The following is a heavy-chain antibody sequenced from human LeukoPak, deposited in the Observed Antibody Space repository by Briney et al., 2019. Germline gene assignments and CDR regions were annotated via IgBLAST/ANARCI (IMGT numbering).Heavy chain of an antibody. D-gene: IGHD4-11*01. CDR2: IKRDGGAKDK. J-gene: IGHJ4*02. CDR1: GFSFRDSC. Sequence: GGSLRLSCAASGFSFRDSCMSWGRQAPGKGLEWVANIKRDGGAKDKFYLDSVKGRFTISRDNAKNSVYLQMDRLRVEDTAIYYCARVQKYSNGSYWGQGILVSVSS. CDR3: ARVQKYSNGSY. V-gene: IGHV3-7*01.